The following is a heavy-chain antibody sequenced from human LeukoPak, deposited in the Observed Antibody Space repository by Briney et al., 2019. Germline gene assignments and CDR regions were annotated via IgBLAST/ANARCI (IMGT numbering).Heavy chain of an antibody. CDR3: AKDLYSNYGPADY. Sequence: PGGSLRLSCAASGFTFSSYGMHWVRQAPGKGLEWVAVISYDGSNKYYADSVGGRFTISRDNSKNTLFLQMNSLRDEDTAVYYCAKDLYSNYGPADYWGQGNLVTVSS. D-gene: IGHD4-11*01. J-gene: IGHJ4*02. V-gene: IGHV3-30*18. CDR2: ISYDGSNK. CDR1: GFTFSSYG.